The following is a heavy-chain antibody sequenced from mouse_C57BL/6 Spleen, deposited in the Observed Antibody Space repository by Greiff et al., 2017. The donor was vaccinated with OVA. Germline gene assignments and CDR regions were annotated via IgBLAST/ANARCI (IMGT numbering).Heavy chain of an antibody. J-gene: IGHJ1*03. V-gene: IGHV1-53*01. CDR3: ASSHDDSSYRYFDV. CDR2: INPSNGGT. D-gene: IGHD1-1*01. CDR1: GYTFTSYW. Sequence: QVQLKQSGTELVKPGASVKLSCKASGYTFTSYWMHWVKQRPGPGLEWIGNINPSNGGTNSNEKFKSKATLTVDTSSSTAYMQLSSLTSEDSAVYTGASSHDDSSYRYFDVWGTGTSVTVSS.